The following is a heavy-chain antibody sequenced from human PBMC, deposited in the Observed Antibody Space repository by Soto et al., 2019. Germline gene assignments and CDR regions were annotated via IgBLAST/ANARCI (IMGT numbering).Heavy chain of an antibody. V-gene: IGHV1-18*01. CDR1: GYTFTDYG. D-gene: IGHD3-16*01. J-gene: IGHJ3*02. CDR2: ISAYNGYT. CDR3: ARTMMITFGGNDASDI. Sequence: QVQLVQSGAEVKKAGASVKVSCKASGYTFTDYGVTWVRQAPGQGLEWMGWISAYNGYTNYAQKFQGRLTMTTDTSTNNIYMELRSLRSDDTAVYYCARTMMITFGGNDASDIWGRGTMVTVSS.